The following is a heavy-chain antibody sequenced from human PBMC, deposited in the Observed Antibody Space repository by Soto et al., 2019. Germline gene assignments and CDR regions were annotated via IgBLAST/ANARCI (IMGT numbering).Heavy chain of an antibody. CDR1: GGSISSGGYY. Sequence: SETLSLTCTVSGGSISSGGYYWSWIRQHPGKGLEWIGYIYYSGSTYYNPSLKSRVTISVDTSKNQFSLKLRSVTAADTAVYYCASSGKSIAGSWGIWFDPWGQGTRVPVSS. J-gene: IGHJ5*02. CDR2: IYYSGST. D-gene: IGHD6-6*01. V-gene: IGHV4-31*03. CDR3: ASSGKSIAGSWGIWFDP.